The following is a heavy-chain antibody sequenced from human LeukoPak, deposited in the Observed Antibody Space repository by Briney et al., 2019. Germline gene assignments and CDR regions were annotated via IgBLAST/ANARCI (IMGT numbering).Heavy chain of an antibody. CDR1: GFTFSSYG. V-gene: IGHV3-30*03. Sequence: PGRSLRLSCAASGFTFSSYGMHWVRQALGKGLEWVAVISYDGSNKYYADSVKGRFTISRDNSKNTLYLQMNSLRAEDTAVYYCAISPVAGTGWFDYWGQGTLVTVSS. D-gene: IGHD6-19*01. CDR2: ISYDGSNK. J-gene: IGHJ4*02. CDR3: AISPVAGTGWFDY.